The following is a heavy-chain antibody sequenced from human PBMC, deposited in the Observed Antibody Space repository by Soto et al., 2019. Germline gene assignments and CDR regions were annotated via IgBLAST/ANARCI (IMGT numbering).Heavy chain of an antibody. CDR3: AKVAGGLGYFDL. CDR2: ISATGGNI. V-gene: IGHV3-23*01. D-gene: IGHD3-16*01. Sequence: LRLSCVASGFTFSDYAMTWVRQAPGKGLEWVATISATGGNIEYTDSLKGRFTISRDNSKNTLYLQLNGLTSDDTAVHYCAKVAGGLGYFDLWGRGTLVTVSS. J-gene: IGHJ2*01. CDR1: GFTFSDYA.